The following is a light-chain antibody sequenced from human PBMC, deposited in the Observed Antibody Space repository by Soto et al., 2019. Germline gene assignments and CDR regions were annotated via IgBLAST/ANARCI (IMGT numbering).Light chain of an antibody. J-gene: IGLJ1*01. CDR3: AAWDDRLKGG. V-gene: IGLV1-44*01. CDR1: SSNIGSNT. Sequence: QSVLTQPPSASGTPGQRVTISCSGSSSNIGSNTVNLYQQLPGTAPKLLIYSNNQRPSGVPDRFSGSKSGTSASLAISGLQSEDEADYYCAAWDDRLKGGFGTGTKLPVL. CDR2: SNN.